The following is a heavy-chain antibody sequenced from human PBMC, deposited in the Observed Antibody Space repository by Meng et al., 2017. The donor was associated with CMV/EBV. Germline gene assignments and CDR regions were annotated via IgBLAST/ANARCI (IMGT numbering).Heavy chain of an antibody. CDR2: FDPEDGET. Sequence: QAQLVQSGAEVKKPGASVKVSCKVSGYTLTELSMHWVRQAPGKGLEWMGGFDPEDGETIYAQKFQGRVTMTEDTSTDTAHMELSSLRSEDTAVYYCASSVAGTWWFDPWGQGTLVTVSS. CDR1: GYTLTELS. J-gene: IGHJ5*02. V-gene: IGHV1-24*01. D-gene: IGHD6-19*01. CDR3: ASSVAGTWWFDP.